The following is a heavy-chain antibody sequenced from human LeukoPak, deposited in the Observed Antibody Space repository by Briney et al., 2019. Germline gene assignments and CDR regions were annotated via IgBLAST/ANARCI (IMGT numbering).Heavy chain of an antibody. CDR2: ISLDGGRT. V-gene: IGHV3-43*01. J-gene: IGHJ4*02. CDR1: GFTFDDYT. Sequence: GGSLRLSCAASGFTFDDYTMHWVRQAPGKGLEWDSLISLDGGRTSYADSVRGRFTISRDNNRNSLYLQMNSLRNEDTALYYCARAADGSGSPPDYWGQGTLVTVSS. CDR3: ARAADGSGSPPDY. D-gene: IGHD3-10*01.